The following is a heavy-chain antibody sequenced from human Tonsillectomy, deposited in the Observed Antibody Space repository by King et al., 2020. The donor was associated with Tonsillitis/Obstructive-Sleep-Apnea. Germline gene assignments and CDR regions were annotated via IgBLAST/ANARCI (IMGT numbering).Heavy chain of an antibody. V-gene: IGHV4-31*03. J-gene: IGHJ4*02. D-gene: IGHD4-17*01. Sequence: VQLQESGPGLVKPSQTLSLTCTVSGGSISSGGYYWSWIRQHPGKGLEWIGYIYDSGSTYYNPSLKSRVTISLDTSKNQFSLKLSSVTAADTAVYHCASEVTTGAFDYWGQGTLVTVSS. CDR3: ASEVTTGAFDY. CDR2: IYDSGST. CDR1: GGSISSGGYY.